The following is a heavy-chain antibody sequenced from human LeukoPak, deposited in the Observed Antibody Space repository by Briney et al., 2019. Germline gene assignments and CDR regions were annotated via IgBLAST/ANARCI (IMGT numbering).Heavy chain of an antibody. Sequence: SVSVSCKASGYTFTSYGISWVRQAPGQGVEGRGGMGAYNGNGNYAQKLQGRVTITTDTSTSPAYMELRSLRSHDTAVYYCARGYCSGGSCYPIFNWFDPWGQGTLVTVSS. CDR2: MGAYNGNG. D-gene: IGHD2-15*01. V-gene: IGHV1-18*01. CDR1: GYTFTSYG. J-gene: IGHJ5*02. CDR3: ARGYCSGGSCYPIFNWFDP.